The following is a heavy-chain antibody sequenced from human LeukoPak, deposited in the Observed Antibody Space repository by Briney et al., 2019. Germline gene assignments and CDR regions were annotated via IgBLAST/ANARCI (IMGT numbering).Heavy chain of an antibody. D-gene: IGHD7-27*01. CDR3: ARDKPGVLWGSGAFDI. V-gene: IGHV3-53*01. J-gene: IGHJ3*02. CDR1: GFTVSSNY. Sequence: GGSLRLSCAASGFTVSSNYVSWVRQAPGKGLEWVSVIYSGGSTYYADSVKGRFTISRDNSKNTLYLQMNSLRAEDTAVYYCARDKPGVLWGSGAFDIWGQGTMVTVSS. CDR2: IYSGGST.